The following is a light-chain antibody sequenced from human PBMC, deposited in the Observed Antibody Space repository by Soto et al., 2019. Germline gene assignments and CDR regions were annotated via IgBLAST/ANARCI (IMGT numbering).Light chain of an antibody. CDR2: GAS. J-gene: IGKJ1*01. CDR1: EDIDTS. CDR3: QHCDTFSWT. V-gene: IGKV1-5*01. Sequence: DIQMTQSPSTLSVSLGDRITITCRASEDIDTSLAWFQQRPGKAPKVLIAGASGLMNGVPSTFSGSGSGTEFALTISSVQPDDFATYFCQHCDTFSWTCGQGTKVDIK.